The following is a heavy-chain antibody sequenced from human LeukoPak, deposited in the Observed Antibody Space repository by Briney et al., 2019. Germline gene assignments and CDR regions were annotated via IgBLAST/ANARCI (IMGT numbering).Heavy chain of an antibody. CDR3: ARGKAGIAAAGSASLGY. J-gene: IGHJ4*02. Sequence: GGSLRLSCAASGFTFSSYEMNWFRQAPGKGLEWVSYISSSGSTIYYADSVKGRFTISRDNAKNSLYLRMNSLRAEDTAVYYCARGKAGIAAAGSASLGYWGQGTLVTVSS. V-gene: IGHV3-48*03. D-gene: IGHD6-13*01. CDR1: GFTFSSYE. CDR2: ISSSGSTI.